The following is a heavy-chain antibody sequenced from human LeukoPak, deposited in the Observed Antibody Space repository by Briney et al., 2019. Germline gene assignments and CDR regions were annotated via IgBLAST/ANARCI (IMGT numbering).Heavy chain of an antibody. D-gene: IGHD6-19*01. V-gene: IGHV3-21*01. CDR3: ARDRGSSGWSNRAEYFQH. CDR2: ISSSSSYI. CDR1: GFTFSSYS. Sequence: GGSLRPSCAASGFTFSSYSMNWVRQAPGKGLEWVSSISSSSSYIYYADSVKGRFTISRDNAKNSLYLQMNSLRAEDTAVYYCARDRGSSGWSNRAEYFQHWGQGTLVTVSS. J-gene: IGHJ1*01.